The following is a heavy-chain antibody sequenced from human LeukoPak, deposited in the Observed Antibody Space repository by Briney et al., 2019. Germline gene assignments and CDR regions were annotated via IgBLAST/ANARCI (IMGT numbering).Heavy chain of an antibody. D-gene: IGHD4-17*01. CDR2: FDPEDGET. V-gene: IGHV1-24*01. CDR3: TTVPHDYGAFFDY. Sequence: GFDPEDGETIYAQKFQGRVTMTEDTSTDTAYMQLSSLRSDATAVYYSTTVPHDYGAFFDYWGQGTLVTVSS. J-gene: IGHJ4*02.